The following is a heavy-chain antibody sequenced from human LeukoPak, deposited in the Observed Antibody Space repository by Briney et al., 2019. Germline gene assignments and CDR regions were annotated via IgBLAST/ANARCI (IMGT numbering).Heavy chain of an antibody. V-gene: IGHV3-23*01. CDR1: GFTFSSYS. Sequence: GGSLRLSCAAPGFTFSSYSMNWVRQAPGKGLEWVSTISGSGSSTYYADSVKGRFTISRDNSKNTLYLQMNSLRAEDTAVYYCAKDGDYYGSGSSDYWGQGTLVTVSS. D-gene: IGHD3-10*01. CDR3: AKDGDYYGSGSSDY. CDR2: ISGSGSST. J-gene: IGHJ4*02.